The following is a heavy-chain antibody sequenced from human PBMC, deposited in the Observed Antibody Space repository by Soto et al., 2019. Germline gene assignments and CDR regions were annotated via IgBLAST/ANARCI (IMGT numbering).Heavy chain of an antibody. J-gene: IGHJ6*02. V-gene: IGHV3-23*01. CDR1: GFTFSSYA. CDR3: AKVYSGYEALRYYYGMDV. D-gene: IGHD5-12*01. Sequence: GGSLRLSCAASGFTFSSYAMSWVRQAPGKGLEWVSAISGSGGSTYYADSVKGRFTISRDNSKNTLYLQMNSLRAEDTAVYYYAKVYSGYEALRYYYGMDVWGQGTTVTVSS. CDR2: ISGSGGST.